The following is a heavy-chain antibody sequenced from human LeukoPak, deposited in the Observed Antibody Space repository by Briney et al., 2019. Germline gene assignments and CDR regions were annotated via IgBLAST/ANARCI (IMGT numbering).Heavy chain of an antibody. CDR2: ISWNSGSI. J-gene: IGHJ4*02. CDR3: AKDTDGYNEAFDY. V-gene: IGHV3-9*01. Sequence: GGSLRLSCAASGFTFDDYAMHWVRQAPGKGLEGVSGISWNSGSIGYADSVKGRFTISRENAKNSLYLQMNSLRAEDTALYYCAKDTDGYNEAFDYWGQGTLVTVSS. D-gene: IGHD5-24*01. CDR1: GFTFDDYA.